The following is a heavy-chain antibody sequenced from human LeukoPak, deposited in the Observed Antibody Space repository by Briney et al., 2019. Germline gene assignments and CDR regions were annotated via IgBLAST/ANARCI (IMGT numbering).Heavy chain of an antibody. CDR2: ISTDGSST. J-gene: IGHJ1*01. D-gene: IGHD6-25*01. Sequence: GGSLRLSCVASGFTFSSYWMHWVRQAPGKGLVWVSRISTDGSSTSYADSVKGRFTISRDNAKNTLYLQMNSLRAEDTAVYYCARKPAPADWGQGTLATVSS. CDR3: ARKPAPAD. CDR1: GFTFSSYW. V-gene: IGHV3-74*01.